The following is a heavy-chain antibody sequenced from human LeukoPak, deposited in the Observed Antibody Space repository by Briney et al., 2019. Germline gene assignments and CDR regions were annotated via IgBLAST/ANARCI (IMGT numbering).Heavy chain of an antibody. Sequence: QPGGSLRLSCAASGFTFDDYAMHWVRQAPGKGLEWVSGISWNSGSIGYADSVKGRFTISRDNSKNTLYLQMNSLRAEDAAVYYCARYPGAGRGAFFDYWGQGTLVTVSS. CDR1: GFTFDDYA. CDR3: ARYPGAGRGAFFDY. D-gene: IGHD6-19*01. V-gene: IGHV3-9*01. CDR2: ISWNSGSI. J-gene: IGHJ4*02.